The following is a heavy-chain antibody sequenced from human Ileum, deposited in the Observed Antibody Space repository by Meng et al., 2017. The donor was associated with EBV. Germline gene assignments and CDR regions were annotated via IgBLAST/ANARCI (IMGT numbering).Heavy chain of an antibody. D-gene: IGHD6-19*01. CDR3: ARGGDSSGWYWYFDY. CDR1: EGTFSRYS. V-gene: IGHV1-69*06. Sequence: QGQRVQSGAEVKKPGSSVKVSCKASEGTFSRYSISWVRQAPGQGLEWMGGIIPPFDTANYAQKFQGRVTITADKSTGTAYMELSSLRSEDTAIYYCARGGDSSGWYWYFDYWGQGTLVTVSS. CDR2: IIPPFDTA. J-gene: IGHJ4*02.